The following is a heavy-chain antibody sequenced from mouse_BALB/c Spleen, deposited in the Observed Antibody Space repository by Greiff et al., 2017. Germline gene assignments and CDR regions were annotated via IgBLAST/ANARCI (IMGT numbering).Heavy chain of an antibody. D-gene: IGHD1-1*01. CDR3: ARAYGSSGYWYFDV. CDR1: GYSITSGYY. V-gene: IGHV3-6*02. J-gene: IGHJ1*01. CDR2: ISYDGSN. Sequence: ESGPGLVKPSQSLSLTCSVTGYSITSGYYWNWIRQFPGNKLEWMGYISYDGSNNYNPSLKNRISITRDTSKNQFFLKLNSVTTEDTATYYGARAYGSSGYWYFDVWGAGTTVTVSS.